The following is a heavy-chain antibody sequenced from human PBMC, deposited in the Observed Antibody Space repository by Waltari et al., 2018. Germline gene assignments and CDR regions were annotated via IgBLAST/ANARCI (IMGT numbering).Heavy chain of an antibody. CDR2: IYHSGIT. J-gene: IGHJ5*02. V-gene: IGHV4-30-4*08. D-gene: IGHD4-17*01. CDR3: ARDAFNDYGDSNWFDP. Sequence: QVQLQESGPGLVKPSQTLSLTCTVSGGSPSSGDHYWSWIRQPPGKGLEWIGYIYHSGITYYNPSLKSRVTISVDPSKNQFSLNLTSVTAADTAVYFCARDAFNDYGDSNWFDPWGQGTLVTVSS. CDR1: GGSPSSGDHY.